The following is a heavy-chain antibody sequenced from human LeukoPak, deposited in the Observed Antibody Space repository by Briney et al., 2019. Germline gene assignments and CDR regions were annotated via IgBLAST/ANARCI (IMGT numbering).Heavy chain of an antibody. D-gene: IGHD3-3*01. V-gene: IGHV4-38-2*02. CDR2: IYHSGST. Sequence: PSETLSLTCTVSGHSISGGYYWGWIRQPPGKGLEWIGSIYHSGSTYYNPSLTSRVTISVDTSKNQFSLKLSSVTAADTAVYYCARDDFWSGYYSLTFFDYWGQGTLVTVSS. J-gene: IGHJ4*02. CDR1: GHSISGGYY. CDR3: ARDDFWSGYYSLTFFDY.